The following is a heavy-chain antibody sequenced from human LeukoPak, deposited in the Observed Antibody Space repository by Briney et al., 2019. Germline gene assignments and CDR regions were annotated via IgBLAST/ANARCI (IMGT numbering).Heavy chain of an antibody. CDR1: GFTFSSYA. CDR2: ISCSGGST. Sequence: PGGSLRLSCAASGFTFSSYAMSWVRQAPGKGLEWVSAISCSGGSTYYADSVKGRFTISRDNSKNTLYLQMNSLRAEDTAVYYCSKSSDYSDSSRFDYWGQRTLVTVSS. J-gene: IGHJ4*02. D-gene: IGHD3-22*01. V-gene: IGHV3-23*01. CDR3: SKSSDYSDSSRFDY.